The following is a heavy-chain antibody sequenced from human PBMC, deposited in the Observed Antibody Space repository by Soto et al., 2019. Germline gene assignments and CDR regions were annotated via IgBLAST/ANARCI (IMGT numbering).Heavy chain of an antibody. CDR2: IPSKINTYAT. CDR1: GFTFSGST. CDR3: ARQHLDVPVASAIDY. V-gene: IGHV3-73*02. Sequence: EVQLVESGGGSVQPGGSLKLSCAASGFTFSGSTIHWVRQTSGKGLEWVGLIPSKINTYATAYAASVKGRFTISRDDSKNTAYLQMNSLKIEDTAVYYCARQHLDVPVASAIDYWGQGTLVTVSS. J-gene: IGHJ4*02. D-gene: IGHD6-19*01.